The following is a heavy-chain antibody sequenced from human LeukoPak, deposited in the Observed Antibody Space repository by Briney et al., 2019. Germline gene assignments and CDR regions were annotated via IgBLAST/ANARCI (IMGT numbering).Heavy chain of an antibody. V-gene: IGHV3-74*01. CDR3: ARVAVTMVRGRYYYYYGMDV. Sequence: GGSLRLSCAASGFTFSSYEMNWVRQAPGKGLVWVSRINSDGSSTSYADSVKGRFTISRDNAKNTLYLQMNSLRAEDTAVYYCARVAVTMVRGRYYYYYGMDVWGQGTTVTVSS. CDR2: INSDGSST. CDR1: GFTFSSYE. D-gene: IGHD3-10*01. J-gene: IGHJ6*02.